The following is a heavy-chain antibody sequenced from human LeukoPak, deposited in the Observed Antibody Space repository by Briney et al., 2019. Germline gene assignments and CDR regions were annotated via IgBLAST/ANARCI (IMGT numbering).Heavy chain of an antibody. J-gene: IGHJ4*02. CDR2: IKSKTDDGTT. CDR1: RFIFNNYA. Sequence: PGGSLRLSCAASRFIFNNYAMSWVRQAPGKGLEWVGRIKSKTDDGTTAYAAPVKGRFTISRDDSKDTLYLQMDSLKTEDTAVYYCTTGPFDYWGQGTLVTVSS. V-gene: IGHV3-15*01. CDR3: TTGPFDY.